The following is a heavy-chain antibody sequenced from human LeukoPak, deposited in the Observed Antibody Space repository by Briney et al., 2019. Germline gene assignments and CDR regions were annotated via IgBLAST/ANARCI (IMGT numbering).Heavy chain of an antibody. CDR1: AGSFSGYS. D-gene: IGHD1-20*01. CDR3: ARELDYNCTDY. J-gene: IGHJ4*02. V-gene: IGHV4-34*01. CDR2: INHSGST. Sequence: SETLSLTCAVYAGSFSGYSWSWIRQPPGKGLEWIGEINHSGSTNYNPSLKSRVTISVDTSKNQFSLKLSSVTAADTAVYYCARELDYNCTDYWGQGTLVTVSS.